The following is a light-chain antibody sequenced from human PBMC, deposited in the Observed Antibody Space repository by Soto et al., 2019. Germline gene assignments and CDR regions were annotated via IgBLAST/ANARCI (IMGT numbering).Light chain of an antibody. V-gene: IGKV4-1*01. J-gene: IGKJ1*01. CDR2: WAS. Sequence: DIVMTQSPDSLAVSLGERATINCKSSQSVLYSSNNKNYLAWYQQKPGQPPKLLIYWASTRESGVPDRISGSGSGTDFTLTISSLQAEDVVVYYCQQYYNTPWTFGQGTKVEIK. CDR3: QQYYNTPWT. CDR1: QSVLYSSNNKNY.